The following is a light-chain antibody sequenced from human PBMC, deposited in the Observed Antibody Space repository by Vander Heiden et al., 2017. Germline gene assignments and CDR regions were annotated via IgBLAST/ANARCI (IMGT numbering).Light chain of an antibody. J-gene: IGLJ2*01. V-gene: IGLV1-40*01. CDR3: QSYDSSLSGSGVV. Sequence: SVLTQPPSVPGAPGQRVTISCTGSSSNIGAGYDVHLYQQLPEPAPNLLLYGNSNRPAGVPDRFSGSKSGTSASLAITGLQAEDEADDYCQSYDSSLSGSGVVFGGGTKLTVL. CDR2: GNS. CDR1: SSNIGAGYD.